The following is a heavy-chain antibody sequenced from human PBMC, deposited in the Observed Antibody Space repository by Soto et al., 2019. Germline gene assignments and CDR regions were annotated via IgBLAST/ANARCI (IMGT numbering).Heavy chain of an antibody. V-gene: IGHV3-23*01. J-gene: IGHJ5*02. D-gene: IGHD3-10*01. Sequence: GGSLRLSCAASRFTFSIYAMTWVRQAPGKGLEWVSSMSATGENTHYADSVKGRFTISRDNSKNTLYLQMNSLRADDTALYYCAKNSGWFNTWGQGALVTVSS. CDR2: MSATGENT. CDR3: AKNSGWFNT. CDR1: RFTFSIYA.